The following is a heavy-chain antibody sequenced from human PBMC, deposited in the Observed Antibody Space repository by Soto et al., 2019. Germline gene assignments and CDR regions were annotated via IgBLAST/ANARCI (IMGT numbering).Heavy chain of an antibody. CDR3: ARDPDTEKKEGVDF. Sequence: SLKISCKTAGYTFCDGYIHCLLHAPAERREWMGGINATSGGPKYSPKFQGGVTMTRDTSITTAYLELSRLRSGDTAVYYCARDPDTEKKEGVDFWGQGTLVTVSS. J-gene: IGHJ4*02. CDR1: GYTFCDGY. V-gene: IGHV1-2*02. CDR2: INATSGGP. D-gene: IGHD3-16*01.